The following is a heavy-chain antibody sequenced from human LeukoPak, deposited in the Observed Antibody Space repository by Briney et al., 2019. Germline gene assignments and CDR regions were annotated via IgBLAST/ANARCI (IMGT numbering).Heavy chain of an antibody. CDR1: GFTFSSYG. CDR3: AEDLRVYGDYPLDY. CDR2: ISYDGSNK. D-gene: IGHD4-17*01. V-gene: IGHV3-30*18. J-gene: IGHJ4*02. Sequence: GGSLRLSCAASGFTFSSYGMHWVRQAPGKGLEWVAVISYDGSNKYYADSVKGRFTISRDNSKNTLYLQMNSLRAEDTAVYYCAEDLRVYGDYPLDYWGQGTLVTVSS.